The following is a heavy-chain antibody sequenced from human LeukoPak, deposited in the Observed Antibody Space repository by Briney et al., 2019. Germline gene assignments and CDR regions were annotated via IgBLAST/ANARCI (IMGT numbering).Heavy chain of an antibody. CDR1: GYSFTSYS. J-gene: IGHJ4*02. D-gene: IGHD3-3*01. Sequence: GESLKISCKGSGYSFTSYSIGWVRHMPGKGLEWMGITYPGDSDTSYSPSFQGHVTISPDNSLSPTYLQWSSLKASDTAMYYCARRPSGYQVDYWGQGTLVTVSS. V-gene: IGHV5-51*01. CDR2: TYPGDSDT. CDR3: ARRPSGYQVDY.